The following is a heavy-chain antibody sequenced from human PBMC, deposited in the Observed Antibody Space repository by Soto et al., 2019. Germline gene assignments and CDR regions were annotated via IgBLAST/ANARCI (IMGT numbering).Heavy chain of an antibody. Sequence: QMQLVESGGGVVQPGRSLRLSCAASGVTFSSYGMHWVRQAPGKGLEWVAVVSFDGTNEYYVDSVKGRFTISRDNSKNTVQLQMNSLRAEDTAVYYCAKDLCYYYVMDVWGQGTTVTVSS. CDR2: VSFDGTNE. CDR3: AKDLCYYYVMDV. V-gene: IGHV3-30*18. J-gene: IGHJ6*02. CDR1: GVTFSSYG.